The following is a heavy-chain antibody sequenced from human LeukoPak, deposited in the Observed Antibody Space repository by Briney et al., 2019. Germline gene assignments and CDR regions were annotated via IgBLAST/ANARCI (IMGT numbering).Heavy chain of an antibody. J-gene: IGHJ6*02. D-gene: IGHD2-8*01. CDR3: AKDPCTDGVCYTSSYYGMDV. CDR2: ISGSSLSA. V-gene: IGHV3-23*01. CDR1: GFPFSSCA. Sequence: GGSLRLSCAASGFPFSSCAMSWVRQAPGKGLEWVSVISGSSLSAYYADSVKGRFTISRGNSKNTLYLQMNSLGVEDTAVYYCAKDPCTDGVCYTSSYYGMDVWGLGTTVTVSS.